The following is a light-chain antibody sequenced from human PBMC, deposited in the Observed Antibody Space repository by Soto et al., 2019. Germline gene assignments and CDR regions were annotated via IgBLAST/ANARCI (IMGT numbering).Light chain of an antibody. V-gene: IGLV2-18*02. CDR1: SSDVGAYNR. CDR3: SSYTSSSTLI. Sequence: QSALTQPPSVSGSPGQSVTISCTGTSSDVGAYNRVSWYQQTPGTAPKVSIYEVSNRPSGVPDRFSGSKSGNTASLTISGLQAEDEADYYCSSYTSSSTLIFGGGTQLTVL. J-gene: IGLJ2*01. CDR2: EVS.